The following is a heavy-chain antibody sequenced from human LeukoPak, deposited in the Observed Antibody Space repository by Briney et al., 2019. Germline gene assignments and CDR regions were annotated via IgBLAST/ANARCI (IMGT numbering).Heavy chain of an antibody. CDR3: ASLTHSGLYYYYMDV. Sequence: PSETLSLTCAVYGGSFSGYYWSWIRQPPGKGLEWIGEINHSGSTNYNPSLKSRVTISVDTSKNQFSLKLSSVTAADTAVYYCASLTHSGLYYYYMDVWGKGTTVTIS. D-gene: IGHD1-26*01. CDR1: GGSFSGYY. CDR2: INHSGST. J-gene: IGHJ6*03. V-gene: IGHV4-34*01.